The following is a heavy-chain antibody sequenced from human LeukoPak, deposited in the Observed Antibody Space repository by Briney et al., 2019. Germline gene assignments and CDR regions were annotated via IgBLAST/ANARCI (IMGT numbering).Heavy chain of an antibody. V-gene: IGHV3-21*01. J-gene: IGHJ5*02. Sequence: GGSLRLSCAASGFTFSSYWMTWVRQAPGKGLEWVSSISSSSSYIYYADSVKGRFTISRDNAKNSLYLQMNSLRAEDTAVYYCARDSRYCSGGSCQNWFDPWGQGTLVTVSS. CDR1: GFTFSSYW. CDR2: ISSSSSYI. CDR3: ARDSRYCSGGSCQNWFDP. D-gene: IGHD2-15*01.